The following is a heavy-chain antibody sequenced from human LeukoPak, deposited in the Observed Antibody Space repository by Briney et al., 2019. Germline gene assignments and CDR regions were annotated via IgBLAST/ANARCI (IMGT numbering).Heavy chain of an antibody. CDR1: GGSISSYY. CDR2: IYYSGST. V-gene: IGHV4-59*01. Sequence: SETLSLTCTVSGGSISSYYWSWIRQPPGKGLEWIGYIYYSGSTNYNPSLKSRVTISVYTSKNQFSLTLSSGPAADTAVYYCARGPFDTTRFDPWGQGTLVTVSS. CDR3: ARGPFDTTRFDP. J-gene: IGHJ5*02. D-gene: IGHD1-1*01.